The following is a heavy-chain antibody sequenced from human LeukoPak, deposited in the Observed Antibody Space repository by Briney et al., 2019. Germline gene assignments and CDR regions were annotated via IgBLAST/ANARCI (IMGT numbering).Heavy chain of an antibody. D-gene: IGHD1-26*01. CDR3: AREASGSYFHH. CDR2: ISSDGDNK. CDR1: GFTFSNYV. Sequence: GGSLRLSCAASGFTFSNYVMHWVRQAPGKGLEWVADISSDGDNKYYAESVMGRFTISRDNSKNTVYLQMNRLRAEDTAVYYCAREASGSYFHHWGQGTLVTVSS. V-gene: IGHV3-30*14. J-gene: IGHJ1*01.